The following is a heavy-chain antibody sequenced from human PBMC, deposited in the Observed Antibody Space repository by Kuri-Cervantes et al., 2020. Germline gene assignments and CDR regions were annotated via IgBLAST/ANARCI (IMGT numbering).Heavy chain of an antibody. CDR3: ARGEKFSGYSSSWYGL. CDR2: INAGNGNT. V-gene: IGHV1-3*01. Sequence: ASVKVSCKASGGTFSSYAISWVRQAPGQRLEWMGRINAGNGNTKYSQKFQGRVTITRDTSASTAYMELSSLRSEDTAVYYCARGEKFSGYSSSWYGLWGQGTLVTVSS. D-gene: IGHD6-13*01. J-gene: IGHJ4*02. CDR1: GGTFSSYA.